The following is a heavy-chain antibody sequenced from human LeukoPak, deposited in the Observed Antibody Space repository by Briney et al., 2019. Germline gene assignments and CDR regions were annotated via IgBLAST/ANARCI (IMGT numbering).Heavy chain of an antibody. CDR1: GYTFTSYA. D-gene: IGHD3-10*01. Sequence: ASVNVSCKASGYTFTSYAMHWVRQAPGQRLEWMGWINAGNGNTKYSQKFQGRVTITRDTSASTAYMELSSLRSEDTAVYYCARSVRGVILTTSWFDPWGQGTLVTVSS. J-gene: IGHJ5*02. CDR3: ARSVRGVILTTSWFDP. V-gene: IGHV1-3*01. CDR2: INAGNGNT.